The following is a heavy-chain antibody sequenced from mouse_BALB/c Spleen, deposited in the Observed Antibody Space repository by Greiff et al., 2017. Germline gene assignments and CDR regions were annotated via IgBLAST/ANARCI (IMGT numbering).Heavy chain of an antibody. V-gene: IGHV1-14*01. CDR2: INPYNDGT. J-gene: IGHJ4*01. Sequence: EVQLQQSGPELVKPGASVKMSCKASGYTFTSYVMHWVKQKPGQGLEWIGYINPYNDGTKYNEKFKGKATLTSDKSSSTAYMELSSLTSEDSAVYYCAREGFYYYRYDEGAMDYWGQGTSVTVSS. CDR1: GYTFTSYV. CDR3: AREGFYYYRYDEGAMDY. D-gene: IGHD2-14*01.